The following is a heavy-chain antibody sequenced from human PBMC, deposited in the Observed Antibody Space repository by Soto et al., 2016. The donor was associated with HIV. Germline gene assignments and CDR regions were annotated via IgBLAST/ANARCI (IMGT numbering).Heavy chain of an antibody. Sequence: EVQLVESGGGLVQPGGSLRLSCEASGFTFSGSGMHWVRQASGKGLEWVGRIRSKIRSYATAYGASVKGRFIISRDDSRNTAYLRMSSLKTEDTAVYYCTSSDNSGSYYWGQGTLVTVSS. V-gene: IGHV3-73*01. J-gene: IGHJ4*02. D-gene: IGHD1-26*01. CDR1: GFTFSGSG. CDR2: IRSKIRSYAT. CDR3: TSSDNSGSYY.